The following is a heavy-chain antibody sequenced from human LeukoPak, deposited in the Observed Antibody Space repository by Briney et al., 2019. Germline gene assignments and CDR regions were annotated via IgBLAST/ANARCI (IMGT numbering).Heavy chain of an antibody. Sequence: VASEKVSCKASGGTFSSYAISWVRQAPGQGLEWMGGIIPIFGTANYAQKFQGRVTITADESTSTAYMELSSLRSEDTAVYYCAGVESRGYYYGMDVWGQGTTVTVSS. CDR3: AGVESRGYYYGMDV. CDR1: GGTFSSYA. CDR2: IIPIFGTA. J-gene: IGHJ6*02. V-gene: IGHV1-69*13.